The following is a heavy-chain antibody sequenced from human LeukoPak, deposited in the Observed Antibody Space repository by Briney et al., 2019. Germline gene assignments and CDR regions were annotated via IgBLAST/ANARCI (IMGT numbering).Heavy chain of an antibody. V-gene: IGHV4-61*01. D-gene: IGHD3-3*01. J-gene: IGHJ3*02. CDR1: GGSVSSGSYY. Sequence: SETLSLTCTVSGGSVSSGSYYWSWIRQPPGKGLEWIGYIYYSGSTNYNPSLKSRVTISVDTSKNQFSLKLSSATAADTAVYYCAMGDYDFWSGYPSDAFDIWGQGTMVTVSS. CDR3: AMGDYDFWSGYPSDAFDI. CDR2: IYYSGST.